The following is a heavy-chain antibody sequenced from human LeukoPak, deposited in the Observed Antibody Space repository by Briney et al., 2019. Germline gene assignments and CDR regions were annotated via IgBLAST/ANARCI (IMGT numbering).Heavy chain of an antibody. Sequence: ASVKVSCKASGYTFTGYYMHWVRQAPGQGLEWMGWINPNSGGTNYAQKFQGRVTMTGDTSISTAYMELSRLRSDDTAVYYCARGARGYSSGWPLGYWGQGTLVTVSS. CDR3: ARGARGYSSGWPLGY. V-gene: IGHV1-2*02. D-gene: IGHD6-19*01. J-gene: IGHJ4*02. CDR2: INPNSGGT. CDR1: GYTFTGYY.